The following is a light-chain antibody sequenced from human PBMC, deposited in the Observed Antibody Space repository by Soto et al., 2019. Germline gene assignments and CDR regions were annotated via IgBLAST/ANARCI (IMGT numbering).Light chain of an antibody. J-gene: IGLJ1*01. CDR2: DVS. CDR3: SSYTTSTPYV. Sequence: QSALTQPASVSGSPGQSITISCTGTSSDVGAFKYVSWYQHHPGKAPKLMIYDVSNRSSGVSSRCSGSKSGNTASLTISGLQAEDEADYYCSSYTTSTPYVFGTGTKLTVL. V-gene: IGLV2-14*03. CDR1: SSDVGAFKY.